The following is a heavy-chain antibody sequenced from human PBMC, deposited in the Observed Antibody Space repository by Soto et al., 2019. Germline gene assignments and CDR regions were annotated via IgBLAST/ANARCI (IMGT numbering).Heavy chain of an antibody. CDR2: ITSTGGDT. Sequence: EVQLLESGGGLVQPGGSLRLSCATSGFTFSNFVMSWVRQTPGKGLEWVSTITSTGGDTYYTDSVKGRFTISRDNSKNTLYLQMSSLRAEDTALYYCTKASSDRHHMDVWGQGTTVTVSS. CDR1: GFTFSNFV. V-gene: IGHV3-23*01. CDR3: TKASSDRHHMDV. J-gene: IGHJ6*02.